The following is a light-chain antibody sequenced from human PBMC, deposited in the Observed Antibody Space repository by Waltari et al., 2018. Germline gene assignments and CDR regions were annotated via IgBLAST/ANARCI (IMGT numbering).Light chain of an antibody. CDR1: QSVRSH. V-gene: IGKV3-15*01. CDR3: QQYNNWPEWT. CDR2: GAS. J-gene: IGKJ1*01. Sequence: EIVMTQSPATLSVSPGERATISCRASQSVRSHLAWYQQKPGQAPSLLIYGASTRATGIPARFSGSGSGTEFTLTISSLQSEDFAVYYCQQYNNWPEWTFGQGTKVEIK.